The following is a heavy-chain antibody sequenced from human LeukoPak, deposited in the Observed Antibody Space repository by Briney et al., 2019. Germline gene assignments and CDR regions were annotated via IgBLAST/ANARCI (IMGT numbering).Heavy chain of an antibody. V-gene: IGHV3-21*01. Sequence: GGSLRLSCAASGFTFSSYSMNWVRQAPGKGLEWVSSISSSSSYIYYADSVKGRFTISRDNAKNSLYLQMNSLRAEDTAVYYCARSQGYDSSGYFGDYWGQGTLVTVSS. D-gene: IGHD3-22*01. CDR3: ARSQGYDSSGYFGDY. CDR2: ISSSSSYI. CDR1: GFTFSSYS. J-gene: IGHJ4*02.